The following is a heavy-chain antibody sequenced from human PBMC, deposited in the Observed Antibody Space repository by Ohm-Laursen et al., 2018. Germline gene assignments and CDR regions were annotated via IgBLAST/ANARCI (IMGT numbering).Heavy chain of an antibody. CDR2: IRSRTNSYAT. CDR1: GFTFSGSA. D-gene: IGHD3-22*01. CDR3: TRQPYDADAFDI. V-gene: IGHV3-73*01. J-gene: IGHJ3*02. Sequence: SLRLSCAASGFTFSGSAIHRVRQPSGKGLEWVGRIRSRTNSYATTYSASVKGRFTISRDDSKNTAYLQMNSLKTEDTAVYYCTRQPYDADAFDIWGQGTMVTVSS.